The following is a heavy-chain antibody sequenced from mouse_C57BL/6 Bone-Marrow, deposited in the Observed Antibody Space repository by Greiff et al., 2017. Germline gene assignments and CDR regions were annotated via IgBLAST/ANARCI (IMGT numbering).Heavy chain of an antibody. V-gene: IGHV1-74*01. J-gene: IGHJ4*01. D-gene: IGHD2-3*01. CDR2: IHPSDSDT. CDR1: GYTFTSYW. Sequence: QVQLQQPGAELVKPGASVKVSCKASGYTFTSYWMHWVKQRPSQGLEWIGRIHPSDSDTNYNQKFKGKATSTVDKSSSTAYMQLSSLTSEDSAVYYCAISMMVTSYYYAMDYWGQGTSVTVSS. CDR3: AISMMVTSYYYAMDY.